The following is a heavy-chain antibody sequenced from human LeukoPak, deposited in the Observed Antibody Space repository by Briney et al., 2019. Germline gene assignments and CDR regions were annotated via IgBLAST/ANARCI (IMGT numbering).Heavy chain of an antibody. V-gene: IGHV3-30-3*01. CDR2: ISYDGSNK. Sequence: PGGSLRLSCAASGFTFSSYAMHWVRQAPGKGLEWVAVISYDGSNKYYADSVKGRFTISRDNSKNTLYLQMNSLRAEDTAVYYCARGRTERNLLRFLEWLLDYWGQGTLVTVSS. CDR3: ARGRTERNLLRFLEWLLDY. J-gene: IGHJ4*02. D-gene: IGHD3-3*01. CDR1: GFTFSSYA.